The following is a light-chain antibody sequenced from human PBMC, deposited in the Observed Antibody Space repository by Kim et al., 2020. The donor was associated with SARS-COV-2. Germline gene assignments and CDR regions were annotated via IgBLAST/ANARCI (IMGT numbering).Light chain of an antibody. V-gene: IGKV3-20*01. Sequence: SPGERATRSCRASQSVSSSYLAWYQQKPGQAPRLLIYGASSRATGIPDRFSGSGSGTDFTLTISRLEPEDFAVYYCQQYGSSPPNTFGQGTKLEI. J-gene: IGKJ2*01. CDR1: QSVSSSY. CDR3: QQYGSSPPNT. CDR2: GAS.